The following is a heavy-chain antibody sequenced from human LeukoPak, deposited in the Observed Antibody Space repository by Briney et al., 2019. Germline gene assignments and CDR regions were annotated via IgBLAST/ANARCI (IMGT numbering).Heavy chain of an antibody. J-gene: IGHJ4*02. V-gene: IGHV4-34*01. D-gene: IGHD1-1*01. CDR1: GFTFSSYA. Sequence: GSLRLSCAASGFTFSSYAMSWVRQAPGKGLEWIGEINHSGSTNYNPSLKSRVTISVDTSKNQFSLKLSSVTAADTAVYYCARVAELEPETFHFDYWGQGTLVTVSS. CDR2: INHSGST. CDR3: ARVAELEPETFHFDY.